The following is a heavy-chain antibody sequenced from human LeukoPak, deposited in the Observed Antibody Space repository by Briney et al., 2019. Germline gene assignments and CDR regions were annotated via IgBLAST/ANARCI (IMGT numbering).Heavy chain of an antibody. CDR2: IYYSGST. CDR3: ARRSGSYRYYFDY. Sequence: PSETLSLTCTVSGGSISSSSYYWGWIRQPPGKGLEWIGGIYYSGSTYYNPSLKSRVTISVGTSKNQFSLKLSSVTAADTAVYYCARRSGSYRYYFDYWGQGTLVTVSS. V-gene: IGHV4-39*01. CDR1: GGSISSSSYY. J-gene: IGHJ4*02. D-gene: IGHD1-26*01.